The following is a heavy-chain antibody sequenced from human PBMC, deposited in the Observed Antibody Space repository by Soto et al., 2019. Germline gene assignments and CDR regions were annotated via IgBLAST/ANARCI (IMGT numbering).Heavy chain of an antibody. V-gene: IGHV3-64D*06. J-gene: IGHJ4*02. CDR2: ISSNGGST. Sequence: PGGSLRLSCSASGFTFSSYAMHWVRQAPGKGLEYVSAISSNGGSTYYADSVKGRFTISRGNSKNTLYLQMSSLRAEDTAVYYCVKDGTLDSSGYYRLWYFDYWGQGTLVTVSS. D-gene: IGHD3-22*01. CDR3: VKDGTLDSSGYYRLWYFDY. CDR1: GFTFSSYA.